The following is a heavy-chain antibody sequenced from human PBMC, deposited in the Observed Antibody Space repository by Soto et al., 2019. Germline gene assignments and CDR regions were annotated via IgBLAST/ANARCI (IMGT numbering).Heavy chain of an antibody. CDR1: GITISNYP. D-gene: IGHD3-22*01. CDR2: ISGSGDRT. J-gene: IGHJ4*02. Sequence: GGSLRLSCAASGITISNYPMSWVRQAPGKGLDWVSGISGSGDRTYYADSAKGRFSISKDISKNSLSLQLDSLGVEDTAVYFCFKDYSGYPSTAPLCGQGTLVIVSS. V-gene: IGHV3-23*01. CDR3: FKDYSGYPSTAPL.